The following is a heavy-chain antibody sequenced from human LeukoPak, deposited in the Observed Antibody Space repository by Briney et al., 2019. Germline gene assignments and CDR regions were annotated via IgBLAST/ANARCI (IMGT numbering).Heavy chain of an antibody. V-gene: IGHV3-23*01. J-gene: IGHJ4*02. CDR3: AKDGGYSYGRGYFDY. Sequence: PGGSLRLSCAASGFTFSSYAMSWVRQAPGRGLEWVSAISGSGGSTYYADSVKGRFTISRDNAKNSLYLQMNSLRAEDTALYYCAKDGGYSYGRGYFDYWGQGTLVTVSS. CDR2: ISGSGGST. D-gene: IGHD5-18*01. CDR1: GFTFSSYA.